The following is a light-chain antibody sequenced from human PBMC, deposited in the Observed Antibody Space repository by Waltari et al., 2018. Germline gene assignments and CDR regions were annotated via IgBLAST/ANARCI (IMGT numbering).Light chain of an antibody. CDR3: QQYYDTPYS. CDR1: QSVLYSATSRNY. J-gene: IGKJ2*03. V-gene: IGKV4-1*01. Sequence: DIVMTQFPDSLAVSLGERATINCKSSQSVLYSATSRNYLSWYQQKPGQPPKVLIYWSSTRESGVPDRFLRSGSGTHFTCPISRLRAEDVSFYYCQQYYDTPYSFGQGTKLEIK. CDR2: WSS.